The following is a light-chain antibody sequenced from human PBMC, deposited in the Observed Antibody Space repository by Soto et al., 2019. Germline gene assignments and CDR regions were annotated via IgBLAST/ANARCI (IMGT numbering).Light chain of an antibody. CDR2: KAS. J-gene: IGKJ1*01. CDR3: QQYYSYLT. V-gene: IGKV1-5*03. CDR1: QSINSW. Sequence: DIPMTQSPSTLSASVGDRVTITCRASQSINSWLAWYQQKPGKAPKLLIYKASSLESGVPSRFSGSGSGTEFTLTISSMQPDDFATYYCQQYYSYLTFGQGTKVEIK.